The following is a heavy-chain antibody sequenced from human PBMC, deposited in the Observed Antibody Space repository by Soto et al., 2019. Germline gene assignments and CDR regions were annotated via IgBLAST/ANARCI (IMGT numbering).Heavy chain of an antibody. CDR3: TRGPTRGIAVAVTEYFRH. J-gene: IGHJ1*01. CDR1: GFTFGDYA. D-gene: IGHD6-19*01. V-gene: IGHV3-49*04. Sequence: GGSLRLSCTASGFTFGDYAMSWVRQAPGKGLEWVGFIRSKAYGGTTEYAASVKGRFTISRDDSKSIAYLQMNSLKTRPTAVYYCTRGPTRGIAVAVTEYFRHGGRAPLV. CDR2: IRSKAYGGTT.